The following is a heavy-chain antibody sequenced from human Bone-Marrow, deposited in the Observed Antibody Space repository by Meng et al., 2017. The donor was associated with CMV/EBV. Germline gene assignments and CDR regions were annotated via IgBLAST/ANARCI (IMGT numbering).Heavy chain of an antibody. D-gene: IGHD4-17*01. CDR2: SNSDGTRT. V-gene: IGHV3-74*01. CDR1: GFTFTSDW. J-gene: IGHJ4*02. CDR3: ARERFDFGDYGLDY. Sequence: GGSLRLSCAASGFTFTSDWMHWVRQAPGKGLVWVSRSNSDGTRTTYADSVRGRLTISRDNAKNTLYLHMNSLRAEDTAVYYCARERFDFGDYGLDYWGQGTLVTVSS.